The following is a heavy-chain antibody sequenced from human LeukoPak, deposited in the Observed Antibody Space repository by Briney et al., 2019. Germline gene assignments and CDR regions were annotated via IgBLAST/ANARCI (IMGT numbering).Heavy chain of an antibody. Sequence: PGGSLRLSCAASGFTFSNYAMSWVRQAPGKGLEWVSAISTISGSGPGTYYADSVKGRFTISRDKSKNTLYLQMSSLRAEDTAVYYCAKSFVWGSYRFFDYWGQGTLVTVSS. CDR3: AKSFVWGSYRFFDY. V-gene: IGHV3-23*01. D-gene: IGHD3-16*02. J-gene: IGHJ4*02. CDR2: ISTISGSGPGT. CDR1: GFTFSNYA.